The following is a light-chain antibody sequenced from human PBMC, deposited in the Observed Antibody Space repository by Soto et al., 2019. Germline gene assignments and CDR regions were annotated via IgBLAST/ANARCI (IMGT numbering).Light chain of an antibody. V-gene: IGKV3-15*01. CDR2: YTS. J-gene: IGKJ5*01. Sequence: DIVMTQSPATLSVSPGESATLSCRASQSVSSDLAWYQQKPGQAPRLLIYYTSTRATGFPARFSGGGSGTEFTLTISSLQSEDFATYYCQLYGISPHFGQGTRLEIK. CDR1: QSVSSD. CDR3: QLYGISPH.